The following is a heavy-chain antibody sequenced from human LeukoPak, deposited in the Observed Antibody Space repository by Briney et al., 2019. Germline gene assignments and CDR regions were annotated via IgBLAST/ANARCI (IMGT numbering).Heavy chain of an antibody. D-gene: IGHD3-3*01. CDR2: INHSGST. CDR1: GGSFSGYY. Sequence: SETLCLTCAVYGGSFSGYYWSWIRQPPGKGLEWIGEINHSGSTNYNPSLKSRVTISVDTSKNQFSLKLSSVTAADTAVYYCARGPRYYDFWSGRYDAFDIWGQGTMVTVSS. J-gene: IGHJ3*02. CDR3: ARGPRYYDFWSGRYDAFDI. V-gene: IGHV4-34*01.